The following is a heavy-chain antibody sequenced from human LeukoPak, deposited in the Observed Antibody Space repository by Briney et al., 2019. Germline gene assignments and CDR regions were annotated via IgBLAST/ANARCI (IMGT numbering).Heavy chain of an antibody. D-gene: IGHD1-1*01. CDR2: IYYSGST. CDR3: AKWNSYYYYMDV. J-gene: IGHJ6*03. V-gene: IGHV4-59*01. Sequence: SETLSLTCTVSGGSISSYYWSWIRQPPGKGLEWIGYIYYSGSTNYNPSLKSRVTISVDTSKNQFSLKLSSVTAADTAVYYCAKWNSYYYYMDVWGKGTTVTVPS. CDR1: GGSISSYY.